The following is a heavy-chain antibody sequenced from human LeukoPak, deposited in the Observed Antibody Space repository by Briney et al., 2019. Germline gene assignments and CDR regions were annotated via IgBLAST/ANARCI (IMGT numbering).Heavy chain of an antibody. J-gene: IGHJ4*02. CDR3: AKDRPQTDFWSGYPYFDY. CDR1: GFTFSSYA. Sequence: GGSLRLSCAASGFTFSSYAMSWVRQAPGKGLEWVSAISGNGGSTYYADSVKGRFTISRDNSKNTLYLQMNSLRAEDTAVYYCAKDRPQTDFWSGYPYFDYWGQGTLVTVSS. CDR2: ISGNGGST. D-gene: IGHD3-3*01. V-gene: IGHV3-23*01.